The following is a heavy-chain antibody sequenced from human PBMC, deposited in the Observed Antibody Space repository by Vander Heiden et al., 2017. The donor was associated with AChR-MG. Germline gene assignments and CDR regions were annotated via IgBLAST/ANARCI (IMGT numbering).Heavy chain of an antibody. V-gene: IGHV1-2*02. D-gene: IGHD2-2*02. CDR1: GYTFTGYY. CDR3: ARGGRARGPLYCSSTSCYISSWPSY. CDR2: INPNSGGT. J-gene: IGHJ4*02. Sequence: QVQLVQSGAEVKKPGASVKVSCKASGYTFTGYYMHWVRQAPGQGLEWMGWINPNSGGTNYAQKFQGRVTMTRDTSISTAYMELSRLRSDDTAVYYCARGGRARGPLYCSSTSCYISSWPSYWGQGTLVTVSS.